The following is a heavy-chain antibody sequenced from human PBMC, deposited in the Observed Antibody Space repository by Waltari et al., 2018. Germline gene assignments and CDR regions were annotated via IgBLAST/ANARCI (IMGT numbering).Heavy chain of an antibody. J-gene: IGHJ5*02. D-gene: IGHD6-13*01. CDR3: ARGRGGWYAWNWFDP. V-gene: IGHV4-34*01. Sequence: QVQLQQWGAGLLKPSETLSLTCAVYGGSFSGYYWSWIRQPPGKGLEWIGEINHSGITNYNPCLKSRVTISVDTSKNQFSLKLSSVTAADTAVYYCARGRGGWYAWNWFDPWGQGTLVTVSS. CDR1: GGSFSGYY. CDR2: INHSGIT.